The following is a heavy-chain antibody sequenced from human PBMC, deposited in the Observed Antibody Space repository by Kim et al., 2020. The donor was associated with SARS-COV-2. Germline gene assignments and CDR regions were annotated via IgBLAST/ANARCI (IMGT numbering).Heavy chain of an antibody. CDR2: ISWNSGSK. J-gene: IGHJ2*01. D-gene: IGHD6-13*01. CDR1: GFTFGDYA. Sequence: GGSLRLSCAASGFTFGDYAMHWVRQAPGKGLGWVSGISWNSGSKGYADSVKGRFPISSDNAKNSLYLQMNSLRAEDTALYYCAKLSSSWFTAVSGGYSDLWGRGTLVTVSS. V-gene: IGHV3-9*01. CDR3: AKLSSSWFTAVSGGYSDL.